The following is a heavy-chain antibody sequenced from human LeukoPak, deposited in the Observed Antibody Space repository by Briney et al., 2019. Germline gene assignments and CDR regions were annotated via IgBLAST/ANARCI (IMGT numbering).Heavy chain of an antibody. CDR3: ANSYDGKIVPFDN. CDR2: IYTSGST. J-gene: IGHJ4*02. D-gene: IGHD4-23*01. Sequence: SETLSLTCTVSGGSISSYYWSWIRQPAGKGLEWIGRIYTSGSTNYNPSFKSRVTLSVDPSKNQFSLKLNSVTASDTAVYYCANSYDGKIVPFDNWGQGTLVTVSS. CDR1: GGSISSYY. V-gene: IGHV4-4*07.